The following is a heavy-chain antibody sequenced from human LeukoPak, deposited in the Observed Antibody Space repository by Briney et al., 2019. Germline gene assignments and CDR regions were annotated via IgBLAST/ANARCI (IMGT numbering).Heavy chain of an antibody. CDR1: GFTVSSNY. CDR2: IYSGGST. V-gene: IGHV3-66*01. D-gene: IGHD4-11*01. Sequence: GGSLRLSCAASGFTVSSNYMSWVRQAPGKGLEWVSVIYSGGSTYYADSVKGRFTISRDNSKNTLYLQMNSLRAEDTAVYYCTGHHQAYSRTYWGQGTLVTVSS. J-gene: IGHJ4*02. CDR3: TGHHQAYSRTY.